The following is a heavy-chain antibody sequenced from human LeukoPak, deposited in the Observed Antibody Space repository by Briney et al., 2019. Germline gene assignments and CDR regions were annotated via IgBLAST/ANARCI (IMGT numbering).Heavy chain of an antibody. J-gene: IGHJ6*02. CDR3: ARDLLWFGELENYYYGMDV. V-gene: IGHV4-61*02. CDR2: IYTSGST. Sequence: SETLSLTCTVSGGSISSGSYYWSWIRQPAGKGLEWIGRIYTSGSTNYNPSLKSRVTISVDTSKNQFSLKLSSVTAADTAVYYCARDLLWFGELENYYYGMDVWGQGTTVTVSS. CDR1: GGSISSGSYY. D-gene: IGHD3-10*01.